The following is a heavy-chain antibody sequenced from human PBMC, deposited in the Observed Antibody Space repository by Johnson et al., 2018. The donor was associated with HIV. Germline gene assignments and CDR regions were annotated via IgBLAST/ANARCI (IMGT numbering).Heavy chain of an antibody. D-gene: IGHD3-16*01. CDR3: AKDLFTGLGDDAFDI. CDR1: GFTFSSYG. V-gene: IGHV3-33*06. Sequence: QEKLVESGGGVVQPGRSLRLSCTASGFTFSSYGIHWVRQAPGKGLEWVALIWYDGSNKYYADSVKGRFTISRDNSKNTLYLQRNRLRAEDTAVYYCAKDLFTGLGDDAFDIWGQGTMVTVSS. J-gene: IGHJ3*02. CDR2: IWYDGSNK.